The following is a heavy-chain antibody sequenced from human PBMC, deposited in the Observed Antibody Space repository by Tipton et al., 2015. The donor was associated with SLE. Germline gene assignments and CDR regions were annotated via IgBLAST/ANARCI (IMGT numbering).Heavy chain of an antibody. CDR3: ARDPHSSSRDAFDI. V-gene: IGHV4-61*02. D-gene: IGHD6-13*01. CDR2: IYTSGST. J-gene: IGHJ3*02. Sequence: TLSLTCTVSGGSIKSGSYYWSWIRQPAGKGLEWIGRIYTSGSTNYNPSLKSRVTISVDTSKNQFSLKLSSVTAADTAVYYCARDPHSSSRDAFDIWGQGTMVTVSS. CDR1: GGSIKSGSYY.